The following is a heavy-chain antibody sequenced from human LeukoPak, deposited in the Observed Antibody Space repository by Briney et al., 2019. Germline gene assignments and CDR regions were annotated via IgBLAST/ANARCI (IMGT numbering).Heavy chain of an antibody. CDR2: INHSGST. D-gene: IGHD6-13*01. Sequence: EINHSGSTNYNPSLKSRVTISVDTSKNQFSLKLSSVTAADTAVYYCARNPYSSSWYGRPFDYWGQGTLVTVSS. J-gene: IGHJ4*02. V-gene: IGHV4-34*01. CDR3: ARNPYSSSWYGRPFDY.